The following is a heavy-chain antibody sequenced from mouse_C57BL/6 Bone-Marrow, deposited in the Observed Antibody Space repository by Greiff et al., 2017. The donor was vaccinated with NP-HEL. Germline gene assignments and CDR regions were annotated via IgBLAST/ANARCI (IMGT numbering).Heavy chain of an antibody. V-gene: IGHV5-17*01. CDR1: GFTFSDYG. Sequence: EVKLVESGGGLVKPGGSLKLSCAASGFTFSDYGMHWVRQAPEKGLEWVAYISSGSSTIYYADTVKGRFTISRDNAKNTLFLQMTSLRSEDTAMYYCARDLLWPRDAMDYWGQGTSVTVSS. CDR2: ISSGSSTI. D-gene: IGHD2-1*01. J-gene: IGHJ4*01. CDR3: ARDLLWPRDAMDY.